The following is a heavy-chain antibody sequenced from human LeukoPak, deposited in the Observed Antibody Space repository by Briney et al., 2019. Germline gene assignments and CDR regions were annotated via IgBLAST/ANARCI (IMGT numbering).Heavy chain of an antibody. Sequence: GGSLRLSCAASGFTFPRHWMSWVRQAPGKGLEWVANIKQDANEKNYVDSVKGRLTISRDNAKNSLYLQMNSLRAEDTAVYYCARDISPQLVVDNWGQGTLVTVSS. CDR3: ARDISPQLVVDN. J-gene: IGHJ4*02. V-gene: IGHV3-7*03. CDR1: GFTFPRHW. D-gene: IGHD6-6*01. CDR2: IKQDANEK.